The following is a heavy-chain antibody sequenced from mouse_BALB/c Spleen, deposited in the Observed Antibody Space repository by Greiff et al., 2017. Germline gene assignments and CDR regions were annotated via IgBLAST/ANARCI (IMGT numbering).Heavy chain of an antibody. V-gene: IGHV3-2*02. J-gene: IGHJ1*01. CDR3: ARDYGPSYWYFDV. CDR2: ISYSGST. D-gene: IGHD1-2*01. Sequence: DVQLVESGPGLVKPSQSLSLTCTVTGYSITSDYAWNWIRQFPGNKLEWMGYISYSGSTSYNPSLKSRISITRDTSKNQFFLQLNSVTTEDTATYYCARDYGPSYWYFDVWGAGTTVTVSS. CDR1: GYSITSDYA.